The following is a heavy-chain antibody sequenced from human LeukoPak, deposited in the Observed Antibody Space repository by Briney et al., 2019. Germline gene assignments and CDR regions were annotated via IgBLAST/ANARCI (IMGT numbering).Heavy chain of an antibody. CDR3: ASGSPGYSYGLDY. CDR1: GGSISSYY. J-gene: IGHJ4*02. D-gene: IGHD5-18*01. CDR2: IYYSGST. Sequence: SETLSLTCTVSGGSISSYYWSWIRQPPGKGLEWIGYIYYSGSTNYNPSLESRVTISVDTSKNQFSLKLSSVTAADTAVYYCASGSPGYSYGLDYWGQGTLVTVSS. V-gene: IGHV4-59*01.